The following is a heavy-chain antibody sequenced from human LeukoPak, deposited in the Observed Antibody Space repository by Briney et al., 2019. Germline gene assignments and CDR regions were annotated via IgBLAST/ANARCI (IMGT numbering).Heavy chain of an antibody. J-gene: IGHJ4*02. V-gene: IGHV1-18*01. CDR1: GYTLTSYG. CDR3: ARSQHRYCSSTSCNTPDY. CDR2: ISAYNGNT. D-gene: IGHD2-2*01. Sequence: GASVKVSCKASGYTLTSYGISWVRQAPGQGLEWMGWISAYNGNTNYAQKLQGRVTMTTDTSTSTAYMELRSLRSDDTAVYYCARSQHRYCSSTSCNTPDYWGQGTLVTVSS.